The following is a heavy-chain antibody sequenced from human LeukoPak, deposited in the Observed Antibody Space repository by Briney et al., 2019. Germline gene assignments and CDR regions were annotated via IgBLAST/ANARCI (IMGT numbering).Heavy chain of an antibody. CDR1: GYTFTDYY. Sequence: GASVKVSCKASGYTFTDYYMHWVRQAPGQGLEWMGWINPNSGGTKYAQKFQGRVTMTRDTSISTAYMELSRLRSDDTAVYHCARMGEYSYIDYWGQGTLVTVSS. V-gene: IGHV1-2*02. CDR2: INPNSGGT. J-gene: IGHJ4*02. D-gene: IGHD5-18*01. CDR3: ARMGEYSYIDY.